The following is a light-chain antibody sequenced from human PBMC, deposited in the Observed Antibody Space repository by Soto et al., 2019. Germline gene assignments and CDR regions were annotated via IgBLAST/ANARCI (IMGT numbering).Light chain of an antibody. CDR3: QQYNEWPWT. CDR2: GAS. V-gene: IGKV3-15*01. CDR1: QNIKSD. J-gene: IGKJ1*01. Sequence: IVMTQSSATLSVSPGGRATLSCRASQNIKSDLAWYQQKPGQAPTFLIYGASTRATGIPARFSGSGAGTEFTLTISSLQSEDSALYYCQQYNEWPWTFGPGTKVDIK.